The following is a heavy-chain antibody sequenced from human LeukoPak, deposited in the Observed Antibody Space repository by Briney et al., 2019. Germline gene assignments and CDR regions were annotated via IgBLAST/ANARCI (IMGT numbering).Heavy chain of an antibody. J-gene: IGHJ4*02. Sequence: GGSLRLSCAASGFTFSSYAMSWVRQAPGKGLEWVSAISGSGGSTYYADSVKGRFTISRDNSKNTLYLQMNSLRAEDTAVYYCAKGPYYYDSSGYLHDDWGQGTLVTVSS. V-gene: IGHV3-23*01. CDR2: ISGSGGST. CDR1: GFTFSSYA. D-gene: IGHD3-22*01. CDR3: AKGPYYYDSSGYLHDD.